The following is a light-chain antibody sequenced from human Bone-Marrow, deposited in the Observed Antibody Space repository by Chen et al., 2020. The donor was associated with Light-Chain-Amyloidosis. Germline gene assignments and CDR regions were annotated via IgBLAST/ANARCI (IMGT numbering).Light chain of an antibody. CDR2: DDS. CDR3: QVWDRSRDRPV. CDR1: NIGSTS. J-gene: IGLJ3*02. Sequence: SYVLTQPSSVSVAPGQTATIACGGNNIGSTSVHWYQQTPGQAPLLVVYDDSDRPSGIPERLSGSHSGNTATLTISRVEAGDEADYCGQVWDRSRDRPVFGGGTKLTVL. V-gene: IGLV3-21*02.